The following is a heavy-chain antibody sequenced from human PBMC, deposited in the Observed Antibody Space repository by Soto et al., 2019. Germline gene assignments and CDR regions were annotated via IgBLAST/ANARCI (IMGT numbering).Heavy chain of an antibody. V-gene: IGHV4-34*02. D-gene: IGHD3-10*02. Sequence: QVHLEQWGAGLLKPSDTLSLTCAIYNSSLGAFHWTWIRQPPGKGLEWIGELIHGGSTNYNPSLKSRVTFSLDTSKCQFSLHVMSVTAADTAVYYCARSPLSYDYVRHTWREVGDSFDVWGRGTSVTVSS. CDR3: ARSPLSYDYVRHTWREVGDSFDV. CDR1: NSSLGAFH. CDR2: LIHGGST. J-gene: IGHJ3*01.